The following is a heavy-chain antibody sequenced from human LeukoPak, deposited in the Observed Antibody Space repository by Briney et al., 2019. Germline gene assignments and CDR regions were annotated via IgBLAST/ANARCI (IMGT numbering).Heavy chain of an antibody. J-gene: IGHJ4*02. D-gene: IGHD2-15*01. Sequence: PGRSLRLSCAASGFTFSSYGMHWVRQAPGKGLEWVAVISYDGSNKYYADSVKGRFTISRDNSKNTLYLQMNSLRAEDTAVYYCARAHGYCSGGSCIYFGYWGQGTLVTVSS. V-gene: IGHV3-30*03. CDR3: ARAHGYCSGGSCIYFGY. CDR2: ISYDGSNK. CDR1: GFTFSSYG.